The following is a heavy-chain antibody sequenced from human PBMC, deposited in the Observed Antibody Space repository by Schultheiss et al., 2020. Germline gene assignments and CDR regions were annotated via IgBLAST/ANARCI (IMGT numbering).Heavy chain of an antibody. CDR2: ISAYNGNT. CDR1: GYTFTSYD. D-gene: IGHD3-22*01. V-gene: IGHV1-8*01. J-gene: IGHJ4*02. Sequence: ASVKVSCKASGYTFTSYDISWVRQAPGQGLEWMGWISAYNGNTNYAQKFQGRVTMTRNTSISTAYMELSSLRSEDTAVYYCARARYYYDSSGRGGQYYFDNWGQGTLVTGSS. CDR3: ARARYYYDSSGRGGQYYFDN.